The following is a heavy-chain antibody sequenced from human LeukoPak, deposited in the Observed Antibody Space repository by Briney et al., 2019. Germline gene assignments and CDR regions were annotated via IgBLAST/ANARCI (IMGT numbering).Heavy chain of an antibody. Sequence: GESLKISCKGSGYKSSSFWIAWVRQMPGKGLEWMGIISPGDSDTRYSPPFQGQVTISADKSISTAYLQWSSLKASDTAMYYCVRASTGDCAPWGQGTLVTVSS. CDR1: GYKSSSFW. CDR2: ISPGDSDT. D-gene: IGHD2-21*01. V-gene: IGHV5-51*01. J-gene: IGHJ5*02. CDR3: VRASTGDCAP.